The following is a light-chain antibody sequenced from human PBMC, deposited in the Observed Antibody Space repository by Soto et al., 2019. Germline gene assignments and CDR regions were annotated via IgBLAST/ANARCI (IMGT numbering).Light chain of an antibody. CDR2: DVS. Sequence: QAVVTQPASVSGSPGQSFTISCTGTSSDVGAYHSVSWYQQHPGKAPKLIIFDVSNRPSGVSNRFSGSKSGNTASLTISGLQAEDEADYYCSSFTDTGTVMFGGGTKLTVL. V-gene: IGLV2-14*03. CDR1: SSDVGAYHS. CDR3: SSFTDTGTVM. J-gene: IGLJ3*02.